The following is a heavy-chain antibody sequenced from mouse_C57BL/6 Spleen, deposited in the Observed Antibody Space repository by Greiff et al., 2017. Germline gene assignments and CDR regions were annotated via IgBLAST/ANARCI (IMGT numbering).Heavy chain of an antibody. D-gene: IGHD1-1*01. V-gene: IGHV6-3*01. CDR3: TGTPHYYGSTWFAY. CDR1: GFTFSNYW. Sequence: DVHLVESGGGLVQPGGSMKLSCVASGFTFSNYWMNWVRQSPEKGLEWVAQIRMKSDNYATHYAESVKGRFTISRDDSKSSVYLQMNNLRAEDTGIYYCTGTPHYYGSTWFAYWGQGTLVTVSA. J-gene: IGHJ3*01. CDR2: IRMKSDNYAT.